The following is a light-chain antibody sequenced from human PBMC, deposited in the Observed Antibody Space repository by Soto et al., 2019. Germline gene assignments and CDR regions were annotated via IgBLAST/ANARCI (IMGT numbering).Light chain of an antibody. CDR3: QQHSHRVT. V-gene: IGKV3-11*01. CDR2: GAS. J-gene: IGKJ4*01. Sequence: EIVLTQSPATLSLSPGERVTLSCRTSQSVNTYLAWYQQKPGQAPRLLIYGASNRAAGIPARFSGSGSGTDFTLTISSLEPEDFAVYYCQQHSHRVTFGGGTKVEVK. CDR1: QSVNTY.